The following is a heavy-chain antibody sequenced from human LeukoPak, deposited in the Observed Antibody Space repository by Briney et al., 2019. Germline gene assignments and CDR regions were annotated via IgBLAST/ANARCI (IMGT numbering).Heavy chain of an antibody. CDR1: GGSISSYY. J-gene: IGHJ6*02. Sequence: SETLSLTCTVSGGSISSYYWSWSRQPPGKGLEWIGYIYYSGSTNYNPSLKSRVTISVDTSKNQFSLKLSSVTAADTAVYYCARGHSSSWQRGYYYGMDVWGQGTTVTVSS. CDR2: IYYSGST. V-gene: IGHV4-59*01. D-gene: IGHD6-13*01. CDR3: ARGHSSSWQRGYYYGMDV.